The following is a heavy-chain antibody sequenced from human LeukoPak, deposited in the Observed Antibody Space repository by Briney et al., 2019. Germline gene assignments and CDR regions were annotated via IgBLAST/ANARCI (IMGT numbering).Heavy chain of an antibody. Sequence: ASVKVSCKASGYTFTSYDFDWVRQATGQRPEWMGWMSPNSGDTGYAQKFQDRVTMTRNTSISTAYMELSGLRSDDTAVYYCARGPPNWGYDYWGPGTLVTVSS. D-gene: IGHD7-27*01. CDR2: MSPNSGDT. CDR3: ARGPPNWGYDY. J-gene: IGHJ4*02. V-gene: IGHV1-8*01. CDR1: GYTFTSYD.